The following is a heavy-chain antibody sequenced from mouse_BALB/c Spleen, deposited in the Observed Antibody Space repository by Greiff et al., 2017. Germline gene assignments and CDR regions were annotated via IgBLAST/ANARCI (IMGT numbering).Heavy chain of an antibody. CDR2: IRLKSNNYAT. CDR3: TRPDYGSSYWYFDV. D-gene: IGHD1-1*01. CDR1: GFTFSNYW. Sequence: EVKLEESGGGLVQPGGSMKLSCVASGFTFSNYWMNWVRQSPEKGLEWVAEIRLKSNNYATHYAESVKGRFTISRDDSKSSVYLQMNNLRAEDTGIYYCTRPDYGSSYWYFDVWGAGTTVTVSS. V-gene: IGHV6-6*02. J-gene: IGHJ1*01.